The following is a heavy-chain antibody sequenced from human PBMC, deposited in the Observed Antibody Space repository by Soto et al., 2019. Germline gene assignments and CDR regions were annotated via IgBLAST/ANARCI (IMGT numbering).Heavy chain of an antibody. D-gene: IGHD2-21*02. CDR1: GFTFSNHV. V-gene: IGHV3-48*01. J-gene: IGHJ4*02. CDR3: VKGDYY. Sequence: EEQLVESGGGLVQPGGSLRLSCAASGFTFSNHVMNWVRQAPGRGLEWVSSINRDFNTYYADSVKVRFTISRDNAKDSLCLHMTSLRADDTAVYYCVKGDYYGGQGTLVTVSS. CDR2: INRDFNT.